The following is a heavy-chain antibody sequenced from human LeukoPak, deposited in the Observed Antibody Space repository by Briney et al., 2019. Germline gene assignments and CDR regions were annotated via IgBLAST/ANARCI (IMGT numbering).Heavy chain of an antibody. CDR3: ASPGRWLQLGGLDY. Sequence: ASVKVSCKASGGTFSSYAISWVRQAPGQGLEWMGGIIPIFGTANYAQKFQGRVTITADESTSTAYMELSSLRSEDTAVYYCASPGRWLQLGGLDYWGQGTLVTVSS. V-gene: IGHV1-69*13. J-gene: IGHJ4*02. CDR2: IIPIFGTA. CDR1: GGTFSSYA. D-gene: IGHD5-24*01.